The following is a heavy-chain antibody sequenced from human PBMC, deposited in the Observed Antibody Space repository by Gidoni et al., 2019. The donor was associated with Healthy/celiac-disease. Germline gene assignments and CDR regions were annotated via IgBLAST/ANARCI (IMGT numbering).Heavy chain of an antibody. Sequence: QVQLVESGGGVVQPARSLSLSCAASGFTFSSYGMHWVRQAPGKGLEWVAVISYDGSNKYYADSVKGRVTISRDNSKNTLYLQMNSLRAEDKAVYYCAKDFLWSGYYGMDVWGQGTTVTVSS. D-gene: IGHD3-3*01. CDR3: AKDFLWSGYYGMDV. V-gene: IGHV3-30*18. CDR1: GFTFSSYG. CDR2: ISYDGSNK. J-gene: IGHJ6*02.